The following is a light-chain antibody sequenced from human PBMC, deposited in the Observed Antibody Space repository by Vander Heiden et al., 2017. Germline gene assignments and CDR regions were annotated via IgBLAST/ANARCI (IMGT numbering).Light chain of an antibody. CDR3: HQSYSTPPIT. J-gene: IGKJ4*01. CDR1: QSISSY. V-gene: IGKV1-39*01. Sequence: DIQMNQSPSYLYASVGDRVTIPCRASQSISSYLNWYQQKPGKAPKLLIYAASSLQSGVPSRFSGSGSGTDFTLTISRLQPEDFASYYCHQSYSTPPITFGRGTKVEIK. CDR2: AAS.